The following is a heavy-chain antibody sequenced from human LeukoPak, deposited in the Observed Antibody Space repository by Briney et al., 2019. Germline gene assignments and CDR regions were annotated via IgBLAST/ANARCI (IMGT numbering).Heavy chain of an antibody. D-gene: IGHD3-22*01. Sequence: GASVKVSCKASGYTFTGYYMHWVRQAPGQGLEWMGWISAYNGNTNYAQKLQGRVTMTTDTSTSTAYMELRSLRSDDTAVYYCARDFFTYYYDSSGSPLCYWGQGTLVTVSS. J-gene: IGHJ4*02. CDR1: GYTFTGYY. V-gene: IGHV1-18*04. CDR3: ARDFFTYYYDSSGSPLCY. CDR2: ISAYNGNT.